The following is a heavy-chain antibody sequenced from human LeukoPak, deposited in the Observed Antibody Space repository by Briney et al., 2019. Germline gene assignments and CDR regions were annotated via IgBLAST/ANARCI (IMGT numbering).Heavy chain of an antibody. CDR1: GFTFSDYY. Sequence: GGSLRLSCAASGFTFSDYYMSWIHHAPEKGLEWGSYISSSSSYTNYADSVKGRFTISRDNAKNSLYLQMNSLRAEDTAVYYCARDSPWSVRYFDYWGQGTLVTVSS. CDR3: ARDSPWSVRYFDY. V-gene: IGHV3-11*06. D-gene: IGHD2-8*01. J-gene: IGHJ4*02. CDR2: ISSSSSYT.